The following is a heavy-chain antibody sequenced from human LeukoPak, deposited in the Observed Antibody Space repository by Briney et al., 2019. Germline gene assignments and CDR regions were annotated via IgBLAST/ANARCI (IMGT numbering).Heavy chain of an antibody. D-gene: IGHD3-22*01. CDR3: ARDWGSRYYYDSSGYYFSSLVASWCDP. CDR1: GYTFTSYG. J-gene: IGHJ5*02. Sequence: ASVKVSCKASGYTFTSYGISWVRQAPGQGLEWMGWISAYNGNTHYAQKLQGRVTMTTDTSTSTAYMELRSLRSDDTAVYYCARDWGSRYYYDSSGYYFSSLVASWCDPWGQGTLVTVSS. V-gene: IGHV1-18*01. CDR2: ISAYNGNT.